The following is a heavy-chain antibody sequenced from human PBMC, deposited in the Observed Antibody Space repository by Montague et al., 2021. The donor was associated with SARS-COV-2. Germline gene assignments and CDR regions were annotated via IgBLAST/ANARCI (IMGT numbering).Heavy chain of an antibody. J-gene: IGHJ4*02. CDR1: GGSISSYY. Sequence: SETLSLTCTVSGGSISSYYWSWIRQPPGKGLEWIGYIYYSGSTNYNPSLKSRVTISVDTSKNQFSLKLSSVTAADKAVYYCARGSDYWGQGTLVTVSS. V-gene: IGHV4-59*01. CDR2: IYYSGST. CDR3: ARGSDY.